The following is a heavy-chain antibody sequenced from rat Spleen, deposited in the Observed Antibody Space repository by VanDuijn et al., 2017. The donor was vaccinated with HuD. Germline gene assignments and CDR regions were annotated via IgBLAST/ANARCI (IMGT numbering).Heavy chain of an antibody. Sequence: EVQLVESDGGLVQPGRSLKLSCAASGFIFGDFYMAWVRQAPGKGLEWVASITNTGGSTYYPDSVKGRFTISRDNAKSTLYLQMNSLRSEDTATYYCTRAVNYPGVMDAWGQGVMVTVSS. CDR2: ITNTGGST. CDR1: GFIFGDFY. D-gene: IGHD1-4*01. V-gene: IGHV5-31*01. CDR3: TRAVNYPGVMDA. J-gene: IGHJ2*01.